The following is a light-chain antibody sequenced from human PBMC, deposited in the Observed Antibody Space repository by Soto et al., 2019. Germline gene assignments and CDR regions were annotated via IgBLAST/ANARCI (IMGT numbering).Light chain of an antibody. V-gene: IGLV2-14*01. CDR2: EVT. Sequence: QSALTQPASVSGSPGQSITISCTGTSSDIGGYNYVSWYQHHPGKAPKVMIYEVTNRPSGVSHRFSGSKSGNTASLTISGLQAEDEADYYCSSYTSINTRGVFGGGTKLTVL. J-gene: IGLJ3*02. CDR3: SSYTSINTRGV. CDR1: SSDIGGYNY.